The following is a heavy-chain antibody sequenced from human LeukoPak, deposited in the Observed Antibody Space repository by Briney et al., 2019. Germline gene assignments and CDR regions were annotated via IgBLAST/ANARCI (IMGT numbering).Heavy chain of an antibody. V-gene: IGHV1-69*13. J-gene: IGHJ4*02. CDR1: GGTFSSYA. CDR3: ARGTYSWGDY. D-gene: IGHD1-20*01. CDR2: IIPIFGTA. Sequence: ASVKVSCKASGGTFSSYAISWVRQAPGQGLEWMGGIIPIFGTADYAQKFQGRVTITADESTSTAYMELSSLRSEDTAVYYCARGTYSWGDYWGQGTLVTVSS.